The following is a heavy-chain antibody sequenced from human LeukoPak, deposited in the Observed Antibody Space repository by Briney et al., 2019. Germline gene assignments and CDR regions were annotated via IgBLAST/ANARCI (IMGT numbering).Heavy chain of an antibody. J-gene: IGHJ3*01. CDR3: AREGYYDSSGQYDAFDF. CDR2: INHSGST. Sequence: SETLSLTCAVYGGSFSGYYWSWIRQPPGKGLEWIGEINHSGSTNYNPSLKSRVTISVDTSKNQFSLKLSSVTAADTAVYYCAREGYYDSSGQYDAFDFWGQGTMVTVSS. V-gene: IGHV4-34*01. CDR1: GGSFSGYY. D-gene: IGHD3-22*01.